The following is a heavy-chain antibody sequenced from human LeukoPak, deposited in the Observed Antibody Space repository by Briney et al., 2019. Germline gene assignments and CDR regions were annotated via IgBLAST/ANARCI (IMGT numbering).Heavy chain of an antibody. V-gene: IGHV1-18*01. CDR2: IGAYNVNT. D-gene: IGHD3-22*01. J-gene: IGHJ4*02. CDR1: GYTFTSYG. Sequence: ASVKVSCKASGYTFTSYGISWVRQAPGQGLEWMGWIGAYNVNTNYAQKLQGRVTMTTDTSTSTAYMELRGLRSDDTAVYYCARDYYDSSGYRQNYFDYWGQGTLVTVSS. CDR3: ARDYYDSSGYRQNYFDY.